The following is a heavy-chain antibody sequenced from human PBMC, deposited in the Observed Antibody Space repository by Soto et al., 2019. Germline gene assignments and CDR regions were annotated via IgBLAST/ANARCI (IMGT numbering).Heavy chain of an antibody. J-gene: IGHJ5*02. Sequence: PGGSLRLSCAASGFTFSSYAMHWVGQAPGKGLEWVAVISYDGSNKYYADSVKGRFTISRDNSKNTLYLQMNSLRAEDTAVYYCASFEYCSGGSCGRSSQSFDPWGQGTLVTVSS. CDR1: GFTFSSYA. CDR3: ASFEYCSGGSCGRSSQSFDP. V-gene: IGHV3-30-3*01. CDR2: ISYDGSNK. D-gene: IGHD2-15*01.